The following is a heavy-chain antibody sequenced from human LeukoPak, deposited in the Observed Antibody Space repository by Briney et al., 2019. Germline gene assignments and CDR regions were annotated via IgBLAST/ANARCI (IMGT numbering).Heavy chain of an antibody. J-gene: IGHJ5*02. Sequence: SVKVSCKASGGTFSSDAISWVRQAPGRQPEWMGKVPPILGIANYAPKFQGRVTLIADKSTNTAYMELSSLRSEDTAIYYCARETYFYDSSGFSYIDWFDPWGQGTLVTVSS. D-gene: IGHD3-22*01. CDR1: GGTFSSDA. CDR2: VPPILGIA. CDR3: ARETYFYDSSGFSYIDWFDP. V-gene: IGHV1-69*04.